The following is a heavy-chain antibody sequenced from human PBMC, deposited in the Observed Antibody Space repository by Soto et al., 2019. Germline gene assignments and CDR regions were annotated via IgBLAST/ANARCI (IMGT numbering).Heavy chain of an antibody. Sequence: SETLSLTCTVSGDSMTSSNWWNWVRQSPGKGLEWIGEAHQSGRSNYNPSLKSRVTISVDTSKNQFSLKLSSVTAADTAVYYCARGPPRSSGYYYLFAYWGQGTLVTVSS. CDR1: GDSMTSSNW. D-gene: IGHD3-22*01. CDR2: AHQSGRS. J-gene: IGHJ4*02. CDR3: ARGPPRSSGYYYLFAY. V-gene: IGHV4-4*02.